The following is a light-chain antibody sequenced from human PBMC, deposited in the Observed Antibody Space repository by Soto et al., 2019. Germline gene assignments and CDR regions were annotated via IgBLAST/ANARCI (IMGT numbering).Light chain of an antibody. CDR2: AAS. CDR3: QQTHTTFT. Sequence: DIQMTQSPSSLSASVGDRVTITCRASQSISTYLNWYQQKPGKVPKLLIYAASSLKSGVPSRFSGSGAGTDFTLTNSSLQPEDFATYYCQQTHTTFTFGGGTTVEIK. CDR1: QSISTY. V-gene: IGKV1-39*01. J-gene: IGKJ4*01.